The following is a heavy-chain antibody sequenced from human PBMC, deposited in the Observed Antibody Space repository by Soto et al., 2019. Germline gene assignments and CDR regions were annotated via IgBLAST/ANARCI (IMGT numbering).Heavy chain of an antibody. CDR1: GGSISSGDYY. V-gene: IGHV4-61*08. CDR2: INHAEST. D-gene: IGHD3-10*01. Sequence: PSETLSLTCTVSGGSISSGDYYWGWIRQPPGKGLEWIGYINHAESTYYSPSLQSRVTISLDSSKTQFSLILTSVTAADTAVYFCARFRRNYFDSWGQGTLVTVSS. J-gene: IGHJ4*02. CDR3: ARFRRNYFDS.